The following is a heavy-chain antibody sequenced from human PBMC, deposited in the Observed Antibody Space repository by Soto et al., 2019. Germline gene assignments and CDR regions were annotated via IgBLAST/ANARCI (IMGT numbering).Heavy chain of an antibody. CDR3: AKKYYYDSSGYTDAFDI. J-gene: IGHJ3*02. CDR1: GFTFSSYA. CDR2: ISGSGGST. Sequence: GGSLRLSCAASGFTFSSYAMSWVRQAPGKGLEWVSAISGSGGSTYYADSVKGRFTISRDNSKNTLYLQMNSLRAEDTAVYYCAKKYYYDSSGYTDAFDIWGQGTMVTVSS. V-gene: IGHV3-23*01. D-gene: IGHD3-22*01.